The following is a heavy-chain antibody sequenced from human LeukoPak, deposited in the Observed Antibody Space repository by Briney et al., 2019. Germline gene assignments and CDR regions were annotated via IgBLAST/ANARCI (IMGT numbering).Heavy chain of an antibody. CDR1: GSSISSGDYY. CDR2: IYYSGST. Sequence: SQTLSLTCTVSGSSISSGDYYWSWIRQPPGKGLEWIGYIYYSGSTYYNPSLKSRVTISVDTSKNQFSLKLRSVTAADTAVYYCAREREDYYDSSGYKTWGQGTLVTVSS. D-gene: IGHD3-22*01. CDR3: AREREDYYDSSGYKT. J-gene: IGHJ5*02. V-gene: IGHV4-30-4*01.